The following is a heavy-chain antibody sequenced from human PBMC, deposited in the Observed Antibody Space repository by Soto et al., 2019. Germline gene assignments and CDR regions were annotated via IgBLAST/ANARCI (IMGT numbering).Heavy chain of an antibody. CDR1: GGSMRSGDYS. J-gene: IGHJ4*02. Sequence: QLQLQESGSGLVKPSQTLSLTCAVSGGSMRSGDYSWSWIRQPPGKGLEWIGYIYYSGNTYYNPSLKSRVTISVDRSKNQFSLKLSSVTAAETAVYYCAREVGNHYGSGRRFDYWGQGILVTVSS. CDR3: AREVGNHYGSGRRFDY. CDR2: IYYSGNT. D-gene: IGHD3-10*01. V-gene: IGHV4-30-2*01.